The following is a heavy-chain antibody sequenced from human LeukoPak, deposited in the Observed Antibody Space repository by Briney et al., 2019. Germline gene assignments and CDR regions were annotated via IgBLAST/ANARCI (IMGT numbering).Heavy chain of an antibody. CDR3: ARQGTSGSYLTGLDV. V-gene: IGHV4-59*08. Sequence: PSETLSLTCAVYGGSFSGYYWSWIRQPPGKGLEWIGYMDYIGSANYNPSLSSRLTISVDTSKNQFSLELRSVTAADTAVYYCARQGTSGSYLTGLDVWGQGTTVTVSS. J-gene: IGHJ6*02. CDR2: MDYIGSA. CDR1: GGSFSGYY. D-gene: IGHD3-22*01.